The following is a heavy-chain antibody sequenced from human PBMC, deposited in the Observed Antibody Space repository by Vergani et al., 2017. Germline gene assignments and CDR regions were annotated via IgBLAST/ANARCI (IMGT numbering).Heavy chain of an antibody. V-gene: IGHV3-11*01. CDR1: GFTFSDYY. D-gene: IGHD2-2*01. CDR3: ARDRGRRWSLVVPAAMKDGMDV. CDR2: ISSSGSTI. Sequence: QVQLVESGGGLVKPGGSLRLSCAASGFTFSDYYMSWIRQAPGKGLEWVSYISSSGSTIYYADSVKGRFTISRDNAKNSLYLQMNSLRAEDTAVYYCARDRGRRWSLVVPAAMKDGMDVWGQGTTVTVSS. J-gene: IGHJ6*02.